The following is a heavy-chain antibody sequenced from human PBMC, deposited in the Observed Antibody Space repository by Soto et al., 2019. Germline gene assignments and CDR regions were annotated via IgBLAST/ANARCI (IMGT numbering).Heavy chain of an antibody. J-gene: IGHJ4*02. D-gene: IGHD5-12*01. Sequence: QLQLQESGPGLVKPSETLSLTCTVSGGSISNRNYYWGWIRQPPGKGLEGIASIYYSGTTYYNTALKSRVTITVNTSKNQFSLKLSSVTAADTAVYFCAKHSGYERLRDNWGPGTLVTVSS. CDR2: IYYSGTT. V-gene: IGHV4-39*01. CDR1: GGSISNRNYY. CDR3: AKHSGYERLRDN.